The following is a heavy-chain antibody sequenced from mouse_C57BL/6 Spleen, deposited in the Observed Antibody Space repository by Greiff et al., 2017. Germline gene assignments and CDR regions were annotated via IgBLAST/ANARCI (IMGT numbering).Heavy chain of an antibody. CDR3: ARDSSGYFYALDY. Sequence: QVQLQQPGAELVRPGSSVKLSCKASGYTFTSYWMDWVKQRPGQGLEWIGNIYPSDSETHYNQKFKDKATLTVDKSSSTAYMQLSSLTSEDSAVYYCARDSSGYFYALDYWGQGTSVTVSS. CDR1: GYTFTSYW. J-gene: IGHJ4*01. V-gene: IGHV1-61*01. CDR2: IYPSDSET. D-gene: IGHD3-2*02.